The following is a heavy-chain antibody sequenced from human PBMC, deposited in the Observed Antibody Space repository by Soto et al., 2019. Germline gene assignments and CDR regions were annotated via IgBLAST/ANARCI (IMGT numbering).Heavy chain of an antibody. J-gene: IGHJ6*02. D-gene: IGHD4-17*01. Sequence: ASVKVSCKASGYIFTTYYIHWVRQAPGQGLEWMGIINPSSSTAGYAQKFQGRVTMTRDTSTNRAYMELSSLKSEDMAVYYCARDRPRENYGGNYYYEMDVWGQGTTVTVSS. CDR2: INPSSSTA. CDR1: GYIFTTYY. CDR3: ARDRPRENYGGNYYYEMDV. V-gene: IGHV1-46*01.